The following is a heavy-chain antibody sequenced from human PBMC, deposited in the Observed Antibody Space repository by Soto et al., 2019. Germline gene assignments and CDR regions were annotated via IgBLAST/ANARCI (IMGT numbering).Heavy chain of an antibody. Sequence: QVQLVESGGGVVQPGRSLRLSCAASGFTFSSYGMHWVRQAPGKGLEWVAVIWYDGSNKYYADSVKGRFTISRDNSKNTLYLQMNSLRAEDTAVYYCARAWVATIMLVYYWGQGTLVTVSS. CDR3: ARAWVATIMLVYY. D-gene: IGHD5-12*01. V-gene: IGHV3-33*01. J-gene: IGHJ4*02. CDR2: IWYDGSNK. CDR1: GFTFSSYG.